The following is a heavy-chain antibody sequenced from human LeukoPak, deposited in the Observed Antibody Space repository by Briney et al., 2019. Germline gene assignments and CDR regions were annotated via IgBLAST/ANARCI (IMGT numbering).Heavy chain of an antibody. V-gene: IGHV3-53*01. Sequence: GGSLRLSCAASGFIVSGNYMSWVRQAPGKGLEWVSVIRSGGTTSYADSVKGRFTISRDNAKNSLFLQMNSLRDEDTAVYYCASDSPGYDSGSYFAYWGQGTLVTVSS. CDR2: IRSGGTT. CDR1: GFIVSGNY. CDR3: ASDSPGYDSGSYFAY. D-gene: IGHD2-15*01. J-gene: IGHJ4*02.